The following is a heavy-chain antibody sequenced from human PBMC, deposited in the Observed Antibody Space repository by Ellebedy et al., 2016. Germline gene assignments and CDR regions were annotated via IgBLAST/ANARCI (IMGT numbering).Heavy chain of an antibody. D-gene: IGHD1-26*01. CDR3: ARAVGYYMDV. Sequence: SETLSLXXTVSGGSISSYYWSWIRQPPGKGLEWIGYIYYSGSTNYNPSLKSRVTISVDTSKNQFSLKLSSVTAADTAVYYCARAVGYYMDVWGKGTTVTVSS. CDR2: IYYSGST. V-gene: IGHV4-59*13. J-gene: IGHJ6*03. CDR1: GGSISSYY.